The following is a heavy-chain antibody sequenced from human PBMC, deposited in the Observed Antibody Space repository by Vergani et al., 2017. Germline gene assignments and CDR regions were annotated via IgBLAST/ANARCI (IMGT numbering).Heavy chain of an antibody. CDR1: GFTFSSYS. D-gene: IGHD4-17*01. CDR3: AKDDYGDSLGIDP. CDR2: ISSSSSYI. V-gene: IGHV3-21*01. Sequence: EVQLVESGGGLVKPGGSLRLSCAASGFTFSSYSMNWVRQAPGKGLEWVSSISSSSSYIYYADSVKGRFTISRDNAKNSLYLQMNSLRAEDTAVYYCAKDDYGDSLGIDPWGQGTLVTVSS. J-gene: IGHJ5*02.